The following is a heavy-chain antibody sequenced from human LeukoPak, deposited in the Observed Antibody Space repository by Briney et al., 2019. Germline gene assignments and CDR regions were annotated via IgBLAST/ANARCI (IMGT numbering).Heavy chain of an antibody. J-gene: IGHJ4*02. CDR3: ERDAITMVRGGGAFDY. D-gene: IGHD3-10*01. CDR2: ISYDGSNK. CDR1: GFTFSSYA. Sequence: GRSLRLSCAASGFTFSSYAMHWGRQAPGPGLEWVAVISYDGSNKYYADSVQGRCTISRDHSKNTLYLQMNSLRAEDTAVYYCERDAITMVRGGGAFDYWGQGTLVTVPS. V-gene: IGHV3-30*04.